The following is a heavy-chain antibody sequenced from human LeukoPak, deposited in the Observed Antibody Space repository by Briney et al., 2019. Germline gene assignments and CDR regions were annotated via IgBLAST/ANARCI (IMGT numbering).Heavy chain of an antibody. D-gene: IGHD2-8*01. Sequence: PGGSLRLSCAASGFTFSSYEMNWVRQAPGKGLEWVSYISSSGSTIYYADSVKGRFTISRDNSKNTLYLQMNSLRAEDTAVYYCAKAKWSLGRFDYWGQGTLVTVSS. V-gene: IGHV3-48*03. CDR1: GFTFSSYE. J-gene: IGHJ4*02. CDR3: AKAKWSLGRFDY. CDR2: ISSSGSTI.